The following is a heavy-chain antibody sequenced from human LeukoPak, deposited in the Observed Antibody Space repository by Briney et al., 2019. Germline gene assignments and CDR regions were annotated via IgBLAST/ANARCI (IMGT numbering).Heavy chain of an antibody. CDR3: AKRGLYYDSSGYYYGY. V-gene: IGHV3-23*01. D-gene: IGHD3-22*01. Sequence: PGGSLRLSCAASGFTFSSYAMSWVRQAPGRGLEWVSALSGSGGSTYYADSVKGRFTISRDNSKNTLYLQMNSLRAEDTAVYYCAKRGLYYDSSGYYYGYWGQGTLVTVSS. CDR2: LSGSGGST. J-gene: IGHJ4*02. CDR1: GFTFSSYA.